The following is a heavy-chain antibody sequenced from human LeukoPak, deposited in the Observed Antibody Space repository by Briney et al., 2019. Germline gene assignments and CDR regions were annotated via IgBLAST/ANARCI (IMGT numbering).Heavy chain of an antibody. V-gene: IGHV3-30*03. J-gene: IGHJ4*02. CDR1: GFTFSNYG. Sequence: GGSLRLSCAASGFTFSNYGMHWVRQAPGKGLEWVAFISYDGSYKYYADSVKGRFTISRDNSKNTLYLQMNSLRAEDTAVYYCARGPSGYHNTGGQGTLVTVSS. CDR2: ISYDGSYK. D-gene: IGHD5-12*01. CDR3: ARGPSGYHNT.